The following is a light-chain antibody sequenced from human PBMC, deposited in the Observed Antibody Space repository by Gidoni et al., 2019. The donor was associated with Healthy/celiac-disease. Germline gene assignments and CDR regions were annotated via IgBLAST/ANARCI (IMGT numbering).Light chain of an antibody. CDR2: DAS. V-gene: IGKV3-15*01. CDR3: QQYDNWPRT. J-gene: IGKJ1*01. CDR1: QSVSSN. Sequence: EIVMTQSPATLSVSPGERATLSCRASQSVSSNLAWYQQKPGQAPRLLIYDASRRATGIPASFSGSGSGTEFTLTISSLQSEDFAVYYCQQYDNWPRTCXQXTKVXIK.